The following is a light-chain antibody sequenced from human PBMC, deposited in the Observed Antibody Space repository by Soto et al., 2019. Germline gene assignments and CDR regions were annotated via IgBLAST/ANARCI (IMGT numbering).Light chain of an antibody. CDR2: DVS. V-gene: IGLV2-14*01. CDR1: SSDVGGYNY. CDR3: SSYTSSSTFYV. J-gene: IGLJ1*01. Sequence: QSVLTQPASVSGSPGQSITISCTGTSSDVGGYNYVSWYQQHPGKAPKLMIYDVSNRPSGVSNRLSGSKSGNTASLTISGLQAGDEADYYCSSYTSSSTFYVFGTGTKVT.